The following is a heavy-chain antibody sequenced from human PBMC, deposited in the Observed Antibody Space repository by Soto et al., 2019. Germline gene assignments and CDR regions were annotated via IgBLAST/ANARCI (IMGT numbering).Heavy chain of an antibody. V-gene: IGHV4-34*01. D-gene: IGHD3-3*01. J-gene: IGHJ5*02. CDR3: ARDLRFLEWLAWFDP. CDR1: GGSFSVYY. Sequence: LSLTCAVYGGSFSVYYWSWIRQPPGKGLEWIGEINHSGGTNYNPSLKSRVTISVDTSKNQFSLKLSSVTAADTAVYYCARDLRFLEWLAWFDPWGQGTLVTVSS. CDR2: INHSGGT.